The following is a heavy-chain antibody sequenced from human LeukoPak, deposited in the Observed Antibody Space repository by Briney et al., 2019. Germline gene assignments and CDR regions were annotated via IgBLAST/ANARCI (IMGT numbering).Heavy chain of an antibody. D-gene: IGHD1-26*01. CDR1: GYTLTELS. V-gene: IGHV1-24*01. Sequence: ASVKVSCKVSGYTLTELSMHWVRQAPGKGLEWMGGFDPEDGETIYAQKFQGRVTMTEDTSTDTAYMELSSLRSEDTAVYYCARNMGLSGSRAPAASDIWGQGTMVTVSS. CDR2: FDPEDGET. CDR3: ARNMGLSGSRAPAASDI. J-gene: IGHJ3*02.